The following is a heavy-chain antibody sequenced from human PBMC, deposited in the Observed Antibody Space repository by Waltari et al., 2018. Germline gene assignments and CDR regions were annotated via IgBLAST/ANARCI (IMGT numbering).Heavy chain of an antibody. Sequence: QVQLQESGPGLVKPSGTLSLTSAVSGDSMRGTSSWSWVRQSPGKGLEWIGQIHRSGKTNYNPALESRVTVSMDTSNNQLSLKVTSATAADTAIYYCARDRGRGLYLDSWGQGTLVTVSP. CDR2: IHRSGKT. D-gene: IGHD2-15*01. V-gene: IGHV4-4*02. CDR1: GDSMRGTSS. CDR3: ARDRGRGLYLDS. J-gene: IGHJ4*02.